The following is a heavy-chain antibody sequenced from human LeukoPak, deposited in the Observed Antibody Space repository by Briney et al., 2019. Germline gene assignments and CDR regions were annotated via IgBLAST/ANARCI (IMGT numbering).Heavy chain of an antibody. V-gene: IGHV4-39*01. D-gene: IGHD5-24*01. CDR2: IYYSGSI. J-gene: IGHJ4*02. Sequence: SETLSLTCTVSGGSISSSSDYWGWIRQPPGKGLEWIGSIYYSGSIYYNPSLKSRVIISVDTSKKQFSLKLSSVTAADTAVYYCARHWGDGYNYVLGGIDYWGQGTLVTVSS. CDR3: ARHWGDGYNYVLGGIDY. CDR1: GGSISSSSDY.